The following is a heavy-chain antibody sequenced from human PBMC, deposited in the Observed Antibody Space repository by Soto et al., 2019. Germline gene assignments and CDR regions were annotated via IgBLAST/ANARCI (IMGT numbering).Heavy chain of an antibody. V-gene: IGHV1-69*13. Sequence: SVKVSCKASGGTFSSYRINWVRQAPGQGLEWMGGIVPIYRTADSAQEFQGRVTITADESARTAYMELRSLKSRDTAVYYCVRDSGAKLSSSWGQGALVTVSS. CDR1: GGTFSSYR. D-gene: IGHD6-13*01. CDR2: IVPIYRTA. CDR3: VRDSGAKLSSS. J-gene: IGHJ4*02.